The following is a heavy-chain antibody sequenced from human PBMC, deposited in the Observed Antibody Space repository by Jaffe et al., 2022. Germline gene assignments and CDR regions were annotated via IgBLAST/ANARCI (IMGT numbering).Heavy chain of an antibody. J-gene: IGHJ3*02. CDR1: GFTFSSYW. CDR2: IKQDGSEK. CDR3: ARDAIGIADAFDI. D-gene: IGHD6-13*01. V-gene: IGHV3-7*05. Sequence: EVQLVESGGGLVQPGGSLRLSCAASGFTFSSYWMSWVRQAPGKGLEWVANIKQDGSEKYYVDSVKGRFTISRDNAKNSLYLQMNSLRAEDTAVYYCARDAIGIADAFDIWGQGTMVTVSS.